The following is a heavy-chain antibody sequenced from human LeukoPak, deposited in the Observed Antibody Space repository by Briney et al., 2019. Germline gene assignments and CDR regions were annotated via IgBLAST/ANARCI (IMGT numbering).Heavy chain of an antibody. Sequence: SETLSLTCTVSGGSISSHYWSWIRQPPGKGLEWIGYIYYSGSTKYNPSLKSRVTISVDTSNNQFSLKLSSVTAADTAVYYCARLHDSSGYTNWLDPWGQGTLVTVSS. D-gene: IGHD3-22*01. CDR1: GGSISSHY. V-gene: IGHV4-59*11. J-gene: IGHJ5*02. CDR2: IYYSGST. CDR3: ARLHDSSGYTNWLDP.